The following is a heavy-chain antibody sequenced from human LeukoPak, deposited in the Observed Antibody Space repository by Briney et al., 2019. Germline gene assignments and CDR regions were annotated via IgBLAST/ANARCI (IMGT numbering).Heavy chain of an antibody. V-gene: IGHV3-23*01. CDR3: AKLIGGLVLENY. Sequence: GGSLRLSCAASGFAFSSHAMSWVRQAPGKGLEWVSSIGGSGGSTFYADSVKGRFTISRDNSKNTLSLQMNSLRAEDTAQYYCAKLIGGLVLENYWGQGTLVTVSS. CDR1: GFAFSSHA. J-gene: IGHJ4*02. D-gene: IGHD3-3*02. CDR2: IGGSGGST.